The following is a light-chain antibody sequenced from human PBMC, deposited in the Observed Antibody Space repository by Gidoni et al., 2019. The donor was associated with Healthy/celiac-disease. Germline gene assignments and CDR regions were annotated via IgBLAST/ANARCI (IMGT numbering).Light chain of an antibody. CDR2: AAA. J-gene: IGKJ1*01. V-gene: IGKV1-39*01. CDR1: QSISSY. Sequence: DIHITQSPSSLSASVGDRVTIACRASQSISSYLNWYQQKPGKAPKLLIYAAASGKSGGPSRCSGRGDGTDFTRTISSLQPEDYESYYCQKSYRTLLFGQGTKVEIK. CDR3: QKSYRTLL.